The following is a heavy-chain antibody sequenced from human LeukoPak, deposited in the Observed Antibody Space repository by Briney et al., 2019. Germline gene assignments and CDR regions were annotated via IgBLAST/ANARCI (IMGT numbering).Heavy chain of an antibody. Sequence: ETLSLTCTVSGGSISSSGYYWGWIRQPPKKGLEWIESIYYSGSTYYNPSLKSRVTISVDTSKNQFSLKLSSVTAADTAVYFCARGGTLRTFGYWGQGTLVTVSS. V-gene: IGHV4-39*01. CDR1: GGSISSSGYY. D-gene: IGHD3-16*01. J-gene: IGHJ4*02. CDR2: IYYSGST. CDR3: ARGGTLRTFGY.